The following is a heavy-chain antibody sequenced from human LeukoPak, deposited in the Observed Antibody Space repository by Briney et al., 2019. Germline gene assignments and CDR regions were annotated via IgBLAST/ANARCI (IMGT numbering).Heavy chain of an antibody. J-gene: IGHJ6*03. D-gene: IGHD3-10*01. CDR1: GGSFSVYY. Sequence: PSETLSLTCAVYGGSFSVYYWSWIRQPPGKGLEWIGEINHSGSTNYNPSLKSRVTISVDTSKNQFSLKLSSVTAADTAVYYCARGPLWFGELRTFYYYYMDVWGKGTTVTISS. V-gene: IGHV4-34*01. CDR2: INHSGST. CDR3: ARGPLWFGELRTFYYYYMDV.